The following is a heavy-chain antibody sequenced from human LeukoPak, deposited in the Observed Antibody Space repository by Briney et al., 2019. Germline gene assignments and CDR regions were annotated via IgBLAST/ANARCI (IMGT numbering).Heavy chain of an antibody. CDR2: IESDGGRT. J-gene: IGHJ5*02. D-gene: IGHD6-19*01. Sequence: GGSLRLSCAASGFTFSIYYMHWVRRAPGKGLVWVSHIESDGGRTTYADSVKGRFIISRDNAKNTLYLQMNSLRAEDTAVYYCARAAVAGIWNWFDPWGQGTLVTVSS. CDR1: GFTFSIYY. CDR3: ARAAVAGIWNWFDP. V-gene: IGHV3-74*01.